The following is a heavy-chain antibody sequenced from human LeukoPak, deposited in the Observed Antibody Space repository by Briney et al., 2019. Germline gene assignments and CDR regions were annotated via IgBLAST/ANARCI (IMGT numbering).Heavy chain of an antibody. J-gene: IGHJ4*02. V-gene: IGHV3-33*01. Sequence: GGSLRLSCAASGFTFGSYGMHWVRQAPGKGLEWVAVIWYDGSNKYYADSVKGRFTISRDNSKNTLYLQMNSLRAEDTAVYYCARDSANWSYFDYWGQGTLVTVSS. CDR2: IWYDGSNK. CDR1: GFTFGSYG. D-gene: IGHD7-27*01. CDR3: ARDSANWSYFDY.